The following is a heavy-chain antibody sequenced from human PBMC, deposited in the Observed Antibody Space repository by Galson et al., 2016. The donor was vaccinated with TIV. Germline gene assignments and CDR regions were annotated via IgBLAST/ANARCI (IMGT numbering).Heavy chain of an antibody. CDR2: IGGTGGST. CDR1: GFRFNSYA. Sequence: LRLSCAASGFRFNSYAMNWVRQAPGKGLEWVSSIGGTGGSTYYADSVKGRFTISRDSYKDTVYLQMNSPRAEDTAIYFCAKDRQWIPSSLDYWGQGILVTVSS. J-gene: IGHJ4*02. D-gene: IGHD5-18*01. V-gene: IGHV3-23*01. CDR3: AKDRQWIPSSLDY.